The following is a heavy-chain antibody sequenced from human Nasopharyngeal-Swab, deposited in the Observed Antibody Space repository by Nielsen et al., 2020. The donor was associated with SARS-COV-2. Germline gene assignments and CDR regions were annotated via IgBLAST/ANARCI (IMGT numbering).Heavy chain of an antibody. Sequence: GSLRLSCAVYGGSFSGYYWSWIRQPPGKGLEWIGEINHSGSTNYNPSLKSRVTISVDTSKNQFSLKLSSVTAADTAVYYCARGRAAAGTGVWWFDPWGQGTLVTVSS. D-gene: IGHD6-13*01. CDR1: GGSFSGYY. J-gene: IGHJ5*02. CDR3: ARGRAAAGTGVWWFDP. CDR2: INHSGST. V-gene: IGHV4-34*01.